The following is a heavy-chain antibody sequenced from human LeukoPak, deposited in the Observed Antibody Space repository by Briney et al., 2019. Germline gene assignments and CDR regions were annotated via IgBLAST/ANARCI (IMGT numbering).Heavy chain of an antibody. CDR1: GITFSSYG. CDR3: SKEGFDP. V-gene: IGHV3-23*01. J-gene: IGHJ5*02. CDR2: ISSTGGTT. Sequence: PGGSLRLSCAASGITFSSYGMSWVRQAPGTGLEWVSSISSTGGTTYYADSVKGRFTISRDNSKNTLYLQMNSLRAEDTAVYYCSKEGFDPWGQGTLVTVSS.